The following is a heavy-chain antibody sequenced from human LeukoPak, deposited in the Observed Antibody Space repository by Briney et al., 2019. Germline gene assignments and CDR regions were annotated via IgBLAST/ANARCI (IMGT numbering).Heavy chain of an antibody. J-gene: IGHJ1*01. CDR3: ARDNSGDYAFQH. CDR1: GYTFTNYA. D-gene: IGHD4-17*01. Sequence: GASVKVSCKASGYTFTNYALHWVRQAPGRRLEWMGWINAGNGHTRYSQKFQDRLTITRDTSASTAYMELRSLRSDDTAVYYCARDNSGDYAFQHWGQGTLVTVSS. V-gene: IGHV1-3*01. CDR2: INAGNGHT.